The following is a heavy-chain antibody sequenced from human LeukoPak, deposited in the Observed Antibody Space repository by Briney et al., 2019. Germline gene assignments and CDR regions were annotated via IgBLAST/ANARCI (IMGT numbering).Heavy chain of an antibody. CDR1: GGTFSSYA. V-gene: IGHV1-69*04. CDR2: IIPIRGIA. D-gene: IGHD3-16*01. CDR3: AREGDVPTLFDY. Sequence: GASVKVSCKASGGTFSSYAISWVRQAPGQGLEWMGRIIPIRGIANYAQKFQGRVTITADKSTSTAYMELSSRRSEDTAVYYCAREGDVPTLFDYWGQGTLVTVSS. J-gene: IGHJ4*02.